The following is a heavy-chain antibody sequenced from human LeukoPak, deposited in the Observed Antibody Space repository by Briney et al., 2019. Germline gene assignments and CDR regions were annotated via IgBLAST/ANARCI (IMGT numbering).Heavy chain of an antibody. CDR2: ISYDGSNK. V-gene: IGHV3-30*18. CDR1: GFTFSYFW. J-gene: IGHJ4*02. CDR3: AKDGRSYSSGWPPFDY. Sequence: GGSLRLSCAASGFTFSYFWMSWVRQAPGKGLEWVAVISYDGSNKYYADSVKGRFTISRDNSKNTLYLQMNSLRAEDTAVYHCAKDGRSYSSGWPPFDYWGQGALVTVSS. D-gene: IGHD6-19*01.